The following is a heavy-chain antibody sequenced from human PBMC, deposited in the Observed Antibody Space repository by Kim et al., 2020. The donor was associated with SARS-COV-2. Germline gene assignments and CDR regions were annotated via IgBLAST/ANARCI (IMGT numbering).Heavy chain of an antibody. CDR1: GFTFSSYA. V-gene: IGHV3-30*04. Sequence: GESLRLSCAASGFTFSSYAMHWVRQAPGKGLEWVAVISYDGSNKYYADSVKGRFTISRDNSKNTLYLQMNSLRAEDTAVYYCAREIALVTEFDYWGQGTLVTVSS. CDR3: AREIALVTEFDY. CDR2: ISYDGSNK. J-gene: IGHJ4*02. D-gene: IGHD4-4*01.